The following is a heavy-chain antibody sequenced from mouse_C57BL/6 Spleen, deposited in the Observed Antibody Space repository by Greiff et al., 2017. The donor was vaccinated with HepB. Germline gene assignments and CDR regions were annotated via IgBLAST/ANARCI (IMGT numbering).Heavy chain of an antibody. CDR1: GYSFTDYN. Sequence: EVKLVESGPELVKPGASVKISCKASGYSFTDYNMNWVKQSNGKSLEWIGVINPNYGTTSYNQKFKGKATLTVDQSSSTAYMQLNSLTSEDSAVYYCARSPYYYGSSYWYFDVWGTGTTVTVSS. D-gene: IGHD1-1*01. CDR3: ARSPYYYGSSYWYFDV. CDR2: INPNYGTT. V-gene: IGHV1-39*01. J-gene: IGHJ1*03.